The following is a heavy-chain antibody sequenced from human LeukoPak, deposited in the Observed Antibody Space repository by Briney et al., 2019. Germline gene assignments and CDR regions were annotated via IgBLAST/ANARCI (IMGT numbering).Heavy chain of an antibody. CDR2: ISAYNGNT. J-gene: IGHJ5*02. CDR1: GYTFTSYG. Sequence: GASVKVSCKASGYTFTSYGISWVRQAAGQGLEWMGWISAYNGNTNNAPKPQGRVTISQDTSTRTAYLELRSLRSDDTAVYYCAREPGIAVDSTANWFVPRGQGKLVTVSS. V-gene: IGHV1-18*01. D-gene: IGHD6-19*01. CDR3: AREPGIAVDSTANWFVP.